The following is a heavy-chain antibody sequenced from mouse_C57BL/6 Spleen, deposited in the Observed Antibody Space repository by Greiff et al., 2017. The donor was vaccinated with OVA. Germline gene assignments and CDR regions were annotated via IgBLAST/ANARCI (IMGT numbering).Heavy chain of an antibody. D-gene: IGHD1-1*01. CDR1: GYTFTSYW. J-gene: IGHJ2*01. CDR2: IYPGSGRP. V-gene: IGHV1-55*01. Sequence: QVQLQQSGAELVKPGASVKMSCKASGYTFTSYWITWVKQRPGQGLEWIGDIYPGSGRPNYNEKFKSKATLTVDTSSSTAYMQLSSLTSEDSAVYYCAREPGVTTGVYWGQGTTLTVSS. CDR3: AREPGVTTGVY.